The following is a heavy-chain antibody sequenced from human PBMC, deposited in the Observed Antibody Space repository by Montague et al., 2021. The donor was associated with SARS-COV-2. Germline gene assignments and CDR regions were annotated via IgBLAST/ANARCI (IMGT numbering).Heavy chain of an antibody. J-gene: IGHJ4*02. Sequence: TLSLTCTVSGGSISSGGYYWSWIRQPPGKGLEWIGYTYYSGSTYYNPSLKSRVTISVDTSKNQFSLKLSSVTAADTAVYYCARALRRVVIKHFDYWGQGTLVTVSS. V-gene: IGHV4-31*03. D-gene: IGHD3-3*01. CDR1: GGSISSGGYY. CDR2: TYYSGST. CDR3: ARALRRVVIKHFDY.